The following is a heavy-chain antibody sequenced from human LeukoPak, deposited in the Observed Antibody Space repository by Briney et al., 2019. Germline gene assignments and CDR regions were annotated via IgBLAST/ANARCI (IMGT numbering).Heavy chain of an antibody. V-gene: IGHV3-23*01. CDR3: AKDRGAYRLFDY. D-gene: IGHD3-10*01. CDR2: IVGSGSST. Sequence: GGSLRHSCAASGFTFSSYAMNWVRQVPGKGLEWVSAIVGSGSSTHYADSLKGRFAISRDNSKNTLYLQMNSLRAEDTAVYYCAKDRGAYRLFDYWGQGTLVTVSS. J-gene: IGHJ4*02. CDR1: GFTFSSYA.